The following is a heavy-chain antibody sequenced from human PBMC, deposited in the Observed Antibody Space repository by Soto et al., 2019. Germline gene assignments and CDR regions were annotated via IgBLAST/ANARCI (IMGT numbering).Heavy chain of an antibody. Sequence: QVQLVQSGAEVKKPGSSVKVSCKASGGTFSSYAISWVRQAPGQGLEWMGGIIPTFGTANYAQKFQGRVTSTADESTSTADMELSSLRSEDTAVYYCARPGAARPDYCGMDVWGQGTTVTVSS. J-gene: IGHJ6*02. D-gene: IGHD6-6*01. V-gene: IGHV1-69*12. CDR3: ARPGAARPDYCGMDV. CDR1: GGTFSSYA. CDR2: IIPTFGTA.